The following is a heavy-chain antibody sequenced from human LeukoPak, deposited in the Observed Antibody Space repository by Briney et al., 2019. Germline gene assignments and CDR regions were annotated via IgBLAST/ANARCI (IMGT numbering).Heavy chain of an antibody. CDR2: IKQDGSEK. V-gene: IGHV3-7*01. CDR3: ARIKYSGSYYREGNHYYGMDV. Sequence: PGGSLRLSCAASGFTFSSYWMSWVRQAPGKGLEWVANIKQDGSEKYYVDSVKGRFTISRDNAKNSLYLQMNSLRAEDTAVYYCARIKYSGSYYREGNHYYGMDVWGQGTTVTVSS. CDR1: GFTFSSYW. J-gene: IGHJ6*02. D-gene: IGHD1-26*01.